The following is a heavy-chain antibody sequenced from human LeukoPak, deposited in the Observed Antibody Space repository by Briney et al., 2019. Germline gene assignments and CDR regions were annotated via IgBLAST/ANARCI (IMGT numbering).Heavy chain of an antibody. D-gene: IGHD6-19*01. CDR3: AKRGRSGWSGNWFDP. J-gene: IGHJ5*02. V-gene: IGHV3-23*01. CDR2: ISESGTST. Sequence: GGSLRLSCAASGFTLYNYAMAWVRQAPGKGLEWVSTISESGTSTYYADSVKGRFTISRDNSKNTLFLQMNGLRAEDTAVYYCAKRGRSGWSGNWFDPWGQGTLVTVSS. CDR1: GFTLYNYA.